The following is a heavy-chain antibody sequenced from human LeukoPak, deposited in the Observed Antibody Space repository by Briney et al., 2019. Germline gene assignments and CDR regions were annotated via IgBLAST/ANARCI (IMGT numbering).Heavy chain of an antibody. CDR2: INPNSGST. J-gene: IGHJ3*02. CDR1: GYTFTGYY. CDR3: ARVGDGLNDAFDI. V-gene: IGHV1-2*06. Sequence: ASVKVSCKASGYTFTGYYMNWVRQAPGQGLEWMGRINPNSGSTNYAQKFQGRVTMTRDTSISTAYMELSRLRSDDTAVYYCARVGDGLNDAFDIWGQGTMVTVSS. D-gene: IGHD5-24*01.